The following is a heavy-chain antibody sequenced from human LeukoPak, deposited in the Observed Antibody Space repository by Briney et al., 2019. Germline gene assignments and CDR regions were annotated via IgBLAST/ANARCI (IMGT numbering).Heavy chain of an antibody. CDR3: ARVDYYYDSSGYNVYYFDY. J-gene: IGHJ4*02. CDR1: GYTFTSYA. CDR2: INAGNGNT. D-gene: IGHD3-22*01. Sequence: GASVKVSCKASGYTFTSYAMHWVRQAPGQWLEWMGWINAGNGNTKYSQKFQDRVTITRDTSASTAYMELSSLRSEDTAVYYCARVDYYYDSSGYNVYYFDYWGQGTLVTVSS. V-gene: IGHV1-3*01.